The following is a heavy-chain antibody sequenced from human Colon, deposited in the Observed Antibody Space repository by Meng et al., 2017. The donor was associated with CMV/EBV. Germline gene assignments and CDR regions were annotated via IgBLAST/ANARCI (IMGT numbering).Heavy chain of an antibody. J-gene: IGHJ4*02. CDR3: AARSAFDY. V-gene: IGHV3-21*06. CDR2: ITADRRFM. Sequence: RLSCVASGFNFNSFAMNWVRQAPGKGLEWVAAITADRRFMYYADSVKGRFVISRDNAKNSLFLQMNYLSADDTAVYYCAARSAFDYWGQGTLVTVSS. D-gene: IGHD1-26*01. CDR1: GFNFNSFA.